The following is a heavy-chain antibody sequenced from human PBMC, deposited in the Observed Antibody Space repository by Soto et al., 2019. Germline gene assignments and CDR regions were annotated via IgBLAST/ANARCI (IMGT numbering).Heavy chain of an antibody. J-gene: IGHJ4*02. V-gene: IGHV1-69*13. CDR1: GGTFSSYA. CDR3: ARVLFIAARPGYFDY. Sequence: SVKVSCKASGGTFSSYAISWVRQAPGQGLEWMGGIIPIFGTANYAQKFQGRVTITADESTSTAYMELSSLRSEDTAVYYCARVLFIAARPGYFDYWGQGTLVTVSS. D-gene: IGHD6-6*01. CDR2: IIPIFGTA.